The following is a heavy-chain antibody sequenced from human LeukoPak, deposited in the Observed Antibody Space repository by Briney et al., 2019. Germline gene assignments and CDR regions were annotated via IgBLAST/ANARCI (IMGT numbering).Heavy chain of an antibody. CDR1: VYIFPKYG. V-gene: IGHV1-18*01. Sequence: SVTVSCKASVYIFPKYGITWLRQAPGQGLEWMGWIYGYKGMTIYAQKFQGRVRMTTDTSTNTAYIDLGSLRSDATAVYYCERDTVRTTVAGGPEYWGQGTLVTVSS. J-gene: IGHJ4*02. CDR3: ERDTVRTTVAGGPEY. CDR2: IYGYKGMT. D-gene: IGHD6-19*01.